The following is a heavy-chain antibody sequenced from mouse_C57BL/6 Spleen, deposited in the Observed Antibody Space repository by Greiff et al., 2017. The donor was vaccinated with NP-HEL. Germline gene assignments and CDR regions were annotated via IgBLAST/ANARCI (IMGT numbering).Heavy chain of an antibody. CDR2: ISSGGSYT. D-gene: IGHD1-1*01. CDR1: GFTFSSYG. Sequence: EVMLVESGGDLVKPGGSLKLSCAASGFTFSSYGMSWVRQTPDKRLEWVATISSGGSYTYYPDSVKGRFTISRDNAKNTLYLQMSSLKSEDTAMYYCGYGSSYLAWFAYWGQGTLVTVSA. V-gene: IGHV5-6*02. CDR3: GYGSSYLAWFAY. J-gene: IGHJ3*01.